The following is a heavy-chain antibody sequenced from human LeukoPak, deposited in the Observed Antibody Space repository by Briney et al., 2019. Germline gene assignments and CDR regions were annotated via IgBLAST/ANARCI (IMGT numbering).Heavy chain of an antibody. D-gene: IGHD3-10*01. CDR3: ARDSGLYGSGSFDY. CDR1: GFTFSSYG. Sequence: GRSLRLSCAASGFTFSSYGMHWVRQAPGKGLEWVAVIWYDGSNKYYADSVKGRLTISRDNSKNTLYLQMNSLRAEDTAVYYCARDSGLYGSGSFDYWGQGTLVTVSS. CDR2: IWYDGSNK. V-gene: IGHV3-33*01. J-gene: IGHJ4*02.